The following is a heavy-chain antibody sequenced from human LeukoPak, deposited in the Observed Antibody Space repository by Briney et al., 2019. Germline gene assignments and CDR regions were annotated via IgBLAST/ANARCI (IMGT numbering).Heavy chain of an antibody. J-gene: IGHJ6*02. CDR2: INHSGST. D-gene: IGHD5-18*01. CDR3: ARGRRVFRGYSYGYHYYYYGMDV. V-gene: IGHV4-34*01. CDR1: GGSFSGYY. Sequence: SETLSLTCAVYGGSFSGYYWSWIRQPPGKGLEWIGEINHSGSTNYNPSLKSRVTISVDTSKNQFSLKLSSVTAADTAVYYCARGRRVFRGYSYGYHYYYYGMDVWGRGTTVTVSS.